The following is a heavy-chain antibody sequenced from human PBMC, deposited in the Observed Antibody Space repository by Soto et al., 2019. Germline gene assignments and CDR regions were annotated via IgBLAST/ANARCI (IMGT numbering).Heavy chain of an antibody. Sequence: ASVKVSCKASGYTFTSYDINWVRQATGQGLEWMGWMNPNSGNTGYAQKFQGRVTMTRNTSISTAYMELSSLRSEDTAVYYCARGHALYYDFWSGYFYYYYYMDVWGTGTTVTLAS. V-gene: IGHV1-8*01. CDR1: GYTFTSYD. CDR3: ARGHALYYDFWSGYFYYYYYMDV. D-gene: IGHD3-3*01. CDR2: MNPNSGNT. J-gene: IGHJ6*03.